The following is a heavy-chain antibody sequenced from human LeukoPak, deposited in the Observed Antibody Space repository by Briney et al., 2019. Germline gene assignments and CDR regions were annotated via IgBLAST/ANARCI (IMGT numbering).Heavy chain of an antibody. CDR1: GGSISSYY. CDR3: ASDTDMYYYES. CDR2: IYHSGST. D-gene: IGHD3-22*01. J-gene: IGHJ4*02. V-gene: IGHV4-38-2*02. Sequence: PSETLSLTCTVSGGSISSYYWGWIRQPPGKGLEWIGSIYHSGSTYYNPSLKSRVTISVDTSKNQFSLKLSSVTAADTAVYYCASDTDMYYYESWGQGTLVTVSS.